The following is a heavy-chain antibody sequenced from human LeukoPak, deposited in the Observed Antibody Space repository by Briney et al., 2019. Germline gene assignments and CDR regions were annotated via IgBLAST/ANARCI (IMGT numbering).Heavy chain of an antibody. CDR2: IIPIFGTA. Sequence: SVTVSCTASGGTFSSYAISWVRQAPGQGLEWMGGIIPIFGTANYAQKFQGRVTITADESTSTAYMELSSLRSEDTAVYYCASSPFPYYYDSSGYYDYFDYWGQGTLVTVSS. CDR1: GGTFSSYA. D-gene: IGHD3-22*01. J-gene: IGHJ4*02. CDR3: ASSPFPYYYDSSGYYDYFDY. V-gene: IGHV1-69*13.